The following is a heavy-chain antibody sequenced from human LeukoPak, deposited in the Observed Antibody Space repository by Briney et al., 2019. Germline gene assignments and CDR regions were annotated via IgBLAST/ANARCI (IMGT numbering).Heavy chain of an antibody. J-gene: IGHJ4*02. D-gene: IGHD3-10*01. CDR2: IYYSGST. Sequence: SETLSLTCTVAGGSISSSSYYWGWVRQPRGTGLEWIGSIYYSGSTYYNPSLKSRVTISVDTAKNEFSLKLSSVTAADTAVYYCARQVGDTYYYGSGSYKVDYWGQGTLVTVSS. CDR1: GGSISSSSYY. CDR3: ARQVGDTYYYGSGSYKVDY. V-gene: IGHV4-39*01.